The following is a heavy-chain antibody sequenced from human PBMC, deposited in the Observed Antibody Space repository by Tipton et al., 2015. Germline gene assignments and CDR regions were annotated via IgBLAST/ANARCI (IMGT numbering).Heavy chain of an antibody. J-gene: IGHJ4*02. CDR2: ISHSGTT. CDR1: GGSISSSSYY. CDR3: TTTQGY. D-gene: IGHD2-15*01. V-gene: IGHV4-61*05. Sequence: TLSLTCTASGGSISSSSYYWGWIRQPPGKGLEWIGYISHSGTTNYNPSLKSRVSISLDTSKNQFSLKLSSVTAADTAVYYCTTTQGYWGQGTLVTVSS.